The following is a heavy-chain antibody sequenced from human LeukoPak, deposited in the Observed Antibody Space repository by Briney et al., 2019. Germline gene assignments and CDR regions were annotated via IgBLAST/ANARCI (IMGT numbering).Heavy chain of an antibody. D-gene: IGHD4/OR15-4a*01. V-gene: IGHV3-48*02. CDR2: ISSSSFI. Sequence: PGASLRLSCAASGFSYSTYSMNWVRQAPGKGLEWMSYISSSSFIWYADSVKGRFTISRDDAKNSLSLQMNTLRDEDTAVYYCARDRDYAFDYWGQGILVTVSS. CDR3: ARDRDYAFDY. J-gene: IGHJ4*02. CDR1: GFSYSTYS.